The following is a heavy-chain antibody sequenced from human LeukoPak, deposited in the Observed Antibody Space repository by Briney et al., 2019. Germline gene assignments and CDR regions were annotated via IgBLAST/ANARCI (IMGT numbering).Heavy chain of an antibody. Sequence: GGSLRPSCAASGFTFRSYWIHWVRQAPGKGLVWVSRIDNDGRDTIYADSVKGRFTISRDNAKNTLYLEMSNLRAEDTAVYFCSRGGPNHAFDFWGQGTMVTVSS. V-gene: IGHV3-74*01. CDR1: GFTFRSYW. CDR2: IDNDGRDT. D-gene: IGHD4/OR15-4a*01. CDR3: SRGGPNHAFDF. J-gene: IGHJ3*01.